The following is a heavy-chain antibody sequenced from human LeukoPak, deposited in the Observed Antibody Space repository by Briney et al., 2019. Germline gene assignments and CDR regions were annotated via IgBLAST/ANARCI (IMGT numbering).Heavy chain of an antibody. CDR2: IYNSGST. CDR3: ARGRTVRYFQH. Sequence: PSETLSLTCTVSGYSISSGYYWGWIRQPPGKGLEWIGNIYNSGSTYYNPSLKSRVTISVDTSKNQFSLKLSSVTAADTAVYYCARGRTVRYFQHWGQGTLVTVSS. D-gene: IGHD4-17*01. V-gene: IGHV4-38-2*02. J-gene: IGHJ1*01. CDR1: GYSISSGYY.